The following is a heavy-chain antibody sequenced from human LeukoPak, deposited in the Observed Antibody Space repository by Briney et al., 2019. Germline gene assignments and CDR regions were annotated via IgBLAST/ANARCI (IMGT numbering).Heavy chain of an antibody. CDR3: AQWHTVDY. CDR2: IGGSGGNT. D-gene: IGHD2-8*01. CDR1: GFTFSSAP. V-gene: IGHV3-23*01. Sequence: GGSLRLSCAASGFTFSSAPMSWVRQAPGKGLEWVSVIGGSGGNTNYADSVRGRFTISRDNSKNTLYLQMNSLRAEDTAAYYCAQWHTVDYSGQGTLVTVSS. J-gene: IGHJ4*02.